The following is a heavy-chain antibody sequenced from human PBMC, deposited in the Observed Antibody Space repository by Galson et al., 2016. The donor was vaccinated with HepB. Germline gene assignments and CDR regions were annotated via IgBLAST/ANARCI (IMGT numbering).Heavy chain of an antibody. J-gene: IGHJ4*02. CDR2: IKQDGSDK. V-gene: IGHV3-7*01. D-gene: IGHD3-16*01. CDR1: GFSFTNYW. CDR3: AREGWGGFDY. Sequence: SLRLSCAASGFSFTNYWMSWLRQAPGKGLEWVANIKQDGSDKGYVDSVKGRFTISRDNAKKSLFLQMDSLRVEDTAVFYCAREGWGGFDYWGQGILVTDSS.